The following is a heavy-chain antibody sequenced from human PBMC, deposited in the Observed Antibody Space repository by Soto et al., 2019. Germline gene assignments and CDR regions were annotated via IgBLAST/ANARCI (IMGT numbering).Heavy chain of an antibody. D-gene: IGHD2-2*01. CDR2: INHSGST. J-gene: IGHJ5*02. CDR1: GGSFSGYY. CDR3: ARVPDR. Sequence: XXTLSLTFAVSGGSFSGYYWTWIRQPPGTGLEWIGEINHSGSTNYNPSLKSRVTISVDRSKNQLSLKLSSVTAADTAVYYCARVPDRWGQGTLVTVSS. V-gene: IGHV4-34*01.